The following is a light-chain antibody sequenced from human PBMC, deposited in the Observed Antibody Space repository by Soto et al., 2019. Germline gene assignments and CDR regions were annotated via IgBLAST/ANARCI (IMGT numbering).Light chain of an antibody. CDR1: QSVSSN. Sequence: EIVMTQSPATLSVSPGERATLSCRASQSVSSNLAWYQQKPGQAPRLRIYDAANRATGIPARFSGSGSGTDFTLTISSLEPEDFAVYFCQQRSNWTPAITFGQGTRLEI. CDR3: QQRSNWTPAIT. CDR2: DAA. V-gene: IGKV3-11*01. J-gene: IGKJ5*01.